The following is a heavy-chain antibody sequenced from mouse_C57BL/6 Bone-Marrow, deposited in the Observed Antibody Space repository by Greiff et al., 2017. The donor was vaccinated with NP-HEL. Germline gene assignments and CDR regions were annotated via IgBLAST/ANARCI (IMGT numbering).Heavy chain of an antibody. D-gene: IGHD1-1*01. CDR1: GFTFSSYG. CDR3: ARHGSSFAY. V-gene: IGHV5-6*01. J-gene: IGHJ3*01. Sequence: EVQRVESGGDLVKPGGSLKLSCAASGFTFSSYGMSWVRQTPDKRLEWVATISSGGSYTYYPDSVKGRLTISRDNAKNTLYLQMSSLKSEDTAMYYCARHGSSFAYWGQGTLVTVSA. CDR2: ISSGGSYT.